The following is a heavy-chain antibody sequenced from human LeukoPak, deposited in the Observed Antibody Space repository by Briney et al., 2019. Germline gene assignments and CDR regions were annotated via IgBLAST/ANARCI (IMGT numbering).Heavy chain of an antibody. D-gene: IGHD5-18*01. J-gene: IGHJ4*02. CDR2: LSSSSSSI. CDR3: ARVTGLQLLQGLDY. V-gene: IGHV3-21*01. CDR1: GFTFSSYS. Sequence: NPGGTLRLSCAASGFTFSSYSMNSVRQAPGKGLEWVASLSSSSSSIYYADSVNGRFTISRDNAKNSLYLQMNSLRAEDTAVYYCARVTGLQLLQGLDYWGQGTLVTVSS.